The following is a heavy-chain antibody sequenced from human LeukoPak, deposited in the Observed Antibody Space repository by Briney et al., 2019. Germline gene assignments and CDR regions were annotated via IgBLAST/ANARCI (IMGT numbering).Heavy chain of an antibody. CDR3: AKDLVVAIRGYFDY. J-gene: IGHJ4*02. D-gene: IGHD3-22*01. V-gene: IGHV3-30*02. CDR2: IRYDGSDK. Sequence: PGGSLRLSCAASGFSFSSYGMHWVRQAPGKGLEWVTFIRYDGSDKYYADSVRGRFTTSRDNSKNTLYLQMNTLRAEDTAVYYCAKDLVVAIRGYFDYWGQGTLVTVSS. CDR1: GFSFSSYG.